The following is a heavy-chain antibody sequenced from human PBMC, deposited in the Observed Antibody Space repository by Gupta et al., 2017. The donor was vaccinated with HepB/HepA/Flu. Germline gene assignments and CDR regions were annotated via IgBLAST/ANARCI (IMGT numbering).Heavy chain of an antibody. CDR3: ARVRGEGYYYGMDV. D-gene: IGHD3-10*01. V-gene: IGHV1-3*01. J-gene: IGHJ6*02. CDR1: GYNFIGYS. CDR2: INGGNDKS. Sequence: GYNFIGYSIHWVRQAPGQSLEWMGWINGGNDKSEYSQKFQGRVIFTRETSASTAYMELSSLRSEDTAVYFCARVRGEGYYYGMDVWGQGTTVTVS.